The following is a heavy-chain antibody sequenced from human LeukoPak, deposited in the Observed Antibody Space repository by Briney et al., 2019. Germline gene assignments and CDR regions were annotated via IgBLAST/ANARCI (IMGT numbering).Heavy chain of an antibody. CDR3: AKTPSLWWFDP. J-gene: IGHJ5*02. CDR2: INWNGGST. Sequence: GGSLRLSCAASGFTFDDYGMSWVRQAPGKGLEWVSGINWNGGSTGYADSVKGRFTISRDNSNNTLYLQINSLRADDTAVYYCAKTPSLWWFDPWGQGTLVTVSS. CDR1: GFTFDDYG. D-gene: IGHD3-16*02. V-gene: IGHV3-20*04.